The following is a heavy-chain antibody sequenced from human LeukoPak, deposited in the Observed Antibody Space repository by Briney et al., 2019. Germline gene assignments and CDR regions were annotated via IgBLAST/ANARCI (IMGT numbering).Heavy chain of an antibody. CDR3: ARQPYGDFDY. CDR2: IYYSGST. D-gene: IGHD4-17*01. Sequence: SETLSLTCTVSGGSISSSSYYWGWIRQPPGKGLEWIGSIYYSGSTYYNPSLKSRVTISVDTSKNRFSLKLSSVTAADTAVYYCARQPYGDFDYWGQGTLVTVSS. CDR1: GGSISSSSYY. J-gene: IGHJ4*02. V-gene: IGHV4-39*07.